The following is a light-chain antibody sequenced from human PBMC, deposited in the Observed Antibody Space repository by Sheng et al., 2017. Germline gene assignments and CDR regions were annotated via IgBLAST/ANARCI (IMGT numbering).Light chain of an antibody. CDR2: AAS. V-gene: IGKV1-39*01. Sequence: IQMTQSPSSLSASVGDRVTITCRASQTINNFLNWYQQKPGKAPKLLIYAASTLQSGVPSRFSGSASGTHFILTISSLQPEDFAAYYCQQTFTSPRTFGQGPKVE. J-gene: IGKJ1*01. CDR1: QTINNF. CDR3: QQTFTSPRT.